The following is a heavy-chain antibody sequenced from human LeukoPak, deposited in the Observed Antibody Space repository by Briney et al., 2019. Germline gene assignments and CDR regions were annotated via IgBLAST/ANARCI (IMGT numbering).Heavy chain of an antibody. D-gene: IGHD3-9*01. Sequence: GGSLRLSCAASGFTVSSNYMSWVRQAPGKGLEWVSVIYSGGSTYYADSVKGRFTISRDNSKNTLYLQMNSLRAEDTAVYYCASHDILTGVHYFDYWGQGTLVTVSS. V-gene: IGHV3-66*04. CDR2: IYSGGST. J-gene: IGHJ4*02. CDR1: GFTVSSNY. CDR3: ASHDILTGVHYFDY.